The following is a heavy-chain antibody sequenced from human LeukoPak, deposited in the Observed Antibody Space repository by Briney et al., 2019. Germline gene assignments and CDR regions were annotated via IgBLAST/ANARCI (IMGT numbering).Heavy chain of an antibody. CDR1: GYTFTSYG. J-gene: IGHJ6*04. D-gene: IGHD3-10*01. CDR2: ISANNGNT. Sequence: ASVKVSCTASGYTFTSYGISWVRQAPGQGLEWMGWISANNGNTNYAQKLQGRVTMTTDTSTSTAYMELRSLRSDDTAVYYCARGLDGSGSWPNYYYYGMDVWGKGTTVTVSS. V-gene: IGHV1-18*04. CDR3: ARGLDGSGSWPNYYYYGMDV.